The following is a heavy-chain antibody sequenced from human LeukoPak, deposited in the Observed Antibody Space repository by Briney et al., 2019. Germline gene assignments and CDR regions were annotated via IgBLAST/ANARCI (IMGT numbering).Heavy chain of an antibody. Sequence: GASVKVSCKASGYTFTGYYMHWVRQAPGQGLEWMGWINPNSGGTNYAQKFQGRVTMTRDTSISTAYMELSRLRSDDTAVYYCARDWEYSSSLHFDYWGQGTLVTVSS. CDR3: ARDWEYSSSLHFDY. CDR2: INPNSGGT. V-gene: IGHV1-2*02. CDR1: GYTFTGYY. J-gene: IGHJ4*02. D-gene: IGHD6-6*01.